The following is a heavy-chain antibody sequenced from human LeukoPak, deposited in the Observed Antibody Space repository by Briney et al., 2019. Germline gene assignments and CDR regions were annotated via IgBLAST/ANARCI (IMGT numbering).Heavy chain of an antibody. Sequence: GGSLRLSCAASGFTFSSYSMNWVRQAPGKGLEWVSSISGGSSYIYDADSVKGRFTISRDNAKNSLYLQMNNLRAEDTAVYYCARGGHRVAAAGHYYYYGMDVWGQGTTVTVS. CDR3: ARGGHRVAAAGHYYYYGMDV. CDR1: GFTFSSYS. J-gene: IGHJ6*02. D-gene: IGHD6-13*01. V-gene: IGHV3-21*01. CDR2: ISGGSSYI.